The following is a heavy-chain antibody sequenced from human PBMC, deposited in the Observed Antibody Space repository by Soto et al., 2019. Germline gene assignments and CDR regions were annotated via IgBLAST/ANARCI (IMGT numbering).Heavy chain of an antibody. V-gene: IGHV4-34*01. Sequence: SETLSLTCAVYGGSFSGYYWSWIRQPPGKGLEWIGEINHSGSTNYNPSLKSRVTISVDTSKNQFSLKLSSVTAADTAVYYCASSSADDTRVDWFDPWGQGTLVTVSS. D-gene: IGHD2-2*01. CDR1: GGSFSGYY. CDR3: ASSSADDTRVDWFDP. J-gene: IGHJ5*02. CDR2: INHSGST.